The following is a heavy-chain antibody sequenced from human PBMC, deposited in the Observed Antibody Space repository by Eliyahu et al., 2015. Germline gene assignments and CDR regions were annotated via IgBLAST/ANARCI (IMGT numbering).Heavy chain of an antibody. J-gene: IGHJ6*02. CDR2: IWYDGSNK. V-gene: IGHV3-33*01. CDR3: ARVVVPGGGYYYGMDV. D-gene: IGHD2-2*01. Sequence: VAVIWYDGSNKYYADSVKGRFTISRDNSKNTLYLQMNSLRAEDTAVYYCARVVVPGGGYYYGMDVWGQGTTVTVSS.